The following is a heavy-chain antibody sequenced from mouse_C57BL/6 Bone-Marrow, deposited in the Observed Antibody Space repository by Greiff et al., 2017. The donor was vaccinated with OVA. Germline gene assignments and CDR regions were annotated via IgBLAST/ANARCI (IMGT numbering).Heavy chain of an antibody. D-gene: IGHD1-1*01. Sequence: EVKVVESGGGLVKPGGSLKLSCAASGFTFSSYAMSWVRQTPEKRLEWVATISDGGSYTYYPDNVKGRFTISRDNAKNNLYLQMSHLKSEDTAMYSCARDRDYGSSHWYFDVWGTGTTVTVSS. V-gene: IGHV5-4*03. CDR2: ISDGGSYT. J-gene: IGHJ1*03. CDR3: ARDRDYGSSHWYFDV. CDR1: GFTFSSYA.